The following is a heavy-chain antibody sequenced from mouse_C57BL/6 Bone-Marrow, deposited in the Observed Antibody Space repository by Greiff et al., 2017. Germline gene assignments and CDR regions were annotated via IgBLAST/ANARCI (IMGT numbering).Heavy chain of an antibody. V-gene: IGHV1-80*01. J-gene: IGHJ3*01. CDR2: IYPGDGDT. D-gene: IGHD1-1*01. Sequence: QVQLKQSGAELVKPGASVKISCKASGYAFSRYWMNWVKQRPGKGLEWIGQIYPGDGDTNYNGKFKGKATLTADKASSTAYMQLSSLTSEDSAVYFCAQERGLRWFAYWGQGTLVTVSA. CDR1: GYAFSRYW. CDR3: AQERGLRWFAY.